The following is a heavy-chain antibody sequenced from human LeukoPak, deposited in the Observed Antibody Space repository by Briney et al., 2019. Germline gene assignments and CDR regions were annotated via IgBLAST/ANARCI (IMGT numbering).Heavy chain of an antibody. D-gene: IGHD3-22*01. Sequence: PSETLSLTCTVSGGSISSGDYYWSWIRQPPGKGLEWIGYIYYSGSTYYNPSLKSRVTISVDTSKNQFSLKLSSVTAADTAVYYCARDIGYYDSSGYPRDAFDIWGQGTMVTVSS. CDR2: IYYSGST. CDR1: GGSISSGDYY. V-gene: IGHV4-30-4*08. CDR3: ARDIGYYDSSGYPRDAFDI. J-gene: IGHJ3*02.